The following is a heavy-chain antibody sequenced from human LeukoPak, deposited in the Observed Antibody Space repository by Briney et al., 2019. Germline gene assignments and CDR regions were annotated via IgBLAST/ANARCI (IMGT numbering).Heavy chain of an antibody. CDR2: IYYSGST. CDR1: GGSISSYY. CDR3: ARLNYYYYMDV. V-gene: IGHV4-59*08. Sequence: SETLSLTCTVSGGSISSYYWSWIRQPPGKGLEWIGYIYYSGSTYYNPSLKSRVTISVDTSKNQFSLKLSSVTAADTAVYYCARLNYYYYMDVWGKGTTVTVSS. J-gene: IGHJ6*03.